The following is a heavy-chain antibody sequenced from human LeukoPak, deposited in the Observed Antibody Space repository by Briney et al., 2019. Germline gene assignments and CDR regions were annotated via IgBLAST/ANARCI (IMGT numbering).Heavy chain of an antibody. Sequence: SETLSLTCTVSGGSISSYYWSWIRQPAGKGLEWIGRIYTSGSTNYNPSLKSRVTMSVDTSKNQFSLKLSSVTAADTAVYYCARDYLAYCGGDCYHNYYYYMDVWGKGTTVTISS. J-gene: IGHJ6*03. CDR3: ARDYLAYCGGDCYHNYYYYMDV. CDR1: GGSISSYY. CDR2: IYTSGST. D-gene: IGHD2-21*02. V-gene: IGHV4-4*07.